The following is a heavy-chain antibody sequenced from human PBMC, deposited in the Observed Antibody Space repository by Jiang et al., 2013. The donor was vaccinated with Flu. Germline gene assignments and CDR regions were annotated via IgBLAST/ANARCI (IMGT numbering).Heavy chain of an antibody. CDR1: GFTFSSYS. CDR2: ISSSSSYI. D-gene: IGHD3-22*01. V-gene: IGHV3-21*01. CDR3: ARGDSSGYNDAFDI. J-gene: IGHJ3*02. Sequence: VQLVESGGGLVKPGGSLRLSCAASGFTFSSYSMNWVRQAPGKGLEWVSSISSSSSYIYYADSVKGRFTISRDNAKNSLYLQMNSLRAEDTAVYYCARGDSSGYNDAFDIWGQGTMVTVSS.